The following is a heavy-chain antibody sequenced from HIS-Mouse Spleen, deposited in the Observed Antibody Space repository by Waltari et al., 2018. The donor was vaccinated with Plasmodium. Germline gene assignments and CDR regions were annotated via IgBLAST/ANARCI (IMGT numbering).Heavy chain of an antibody. Sequence: QVQLQESGPGLVKPSETLSLTCTVSGGSISSYYWSWIRRPAGKGLEWIGRIYTSGSTNYNPALKSRVTMSVDTSKNQFSLKLSSVTAADTAVYYCARGPAAAGNWRHYGMDVWGQGTTVTVSS. CDR1: GGSISSYY. V-gene: IGHV4-4*07. CDR2: IYTSGST. D-gene: IGHD6-13*01. J-gene: IGHJ6*02. CDR3: ARGPAAAGNWRHYGMDV.